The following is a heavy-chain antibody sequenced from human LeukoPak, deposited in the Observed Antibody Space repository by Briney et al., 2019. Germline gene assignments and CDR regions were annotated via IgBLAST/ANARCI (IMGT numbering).Heavy chain of an antibody. Sequence: PGGSLRLSCAASGFTFSGCWMHGVRQAPGRGLGWVSRINSDGSSTSYADSVKGRFTISRDNAKNTLYLQMNSLRAEDTAVYYCAREGYDSSGPFDYWGQGTLVTVSS. D-gene: IGHD3-22*01. CDR2: INSDGSST. CDR3: AREGYDSSGPFDY. V-gene: IGHV3-74*01. CDR1: GFTFSGCW. J-gene: IGHJ4*02.